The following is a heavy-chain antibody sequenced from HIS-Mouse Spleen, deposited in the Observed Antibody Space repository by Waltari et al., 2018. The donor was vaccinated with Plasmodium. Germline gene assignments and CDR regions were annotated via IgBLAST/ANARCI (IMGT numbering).Heavy chain of an antibody. V-gene: IGHV4-34*01. Sequence: QVQLQQWGAGLLKPSETLSLTCAVYGGSFSGYYWSWIRQPPGKGLEWIGEINHSGSTNYNPTRKGRVTISVDTSKNQFYRKLSSVTAADTAVYYCARAPIRDAFDIWGQGTMVTVSS. CDR2: INHSGST. CDR1: GGSFSGYY. CDR3: ARAPIRDAFDI. J-gene: IGHJ3*02. D-gene: IGHD3-9*01.